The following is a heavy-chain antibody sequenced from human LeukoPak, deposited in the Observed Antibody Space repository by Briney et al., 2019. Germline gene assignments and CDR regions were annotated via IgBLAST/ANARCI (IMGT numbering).Heavy chain of an antibody. CDR3: ATEGGSSWYWGVLDS. CDR2: IKQDGSEK. CDR1: GFTFSSYW. Sequence: GGSLRLSCAASGFTFSSYWMSWVRQAPGKGREWVANIKQDGSEKYYVDSVKGRFTISRDNAKNSLYLQMNSLRAEDTAVYYCATEGGSSWYWGVLDSWGPGTLVTVSS. D-gene: IGHD6-13*01. J-gene: IGHJ5*01. V-gene: IGHV3-7*03.